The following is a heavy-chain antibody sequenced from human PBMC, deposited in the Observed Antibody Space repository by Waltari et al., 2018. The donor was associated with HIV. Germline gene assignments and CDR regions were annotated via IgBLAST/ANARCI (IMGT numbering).Heavy chain of an antibody. CDR2: INLNSGDT. D-gene: IGHD3-22*01. J-gene: IGHJ4*01. CDR3: ARDSYYYDSSGFFPDF. Sequence: QVQLVQSGAEVKKPGASVKVSCKASGYTFTAYYMHWVRQAPGQGLEWMGRINLNSGDTNYGQKFQGRVTMTRDTSISTAYMELSRLRSDDTVVYYCARDSYYYDSSGFFPDFWGHGTLVTVSS. CDR1: GYTFTAYY. V-gene: IGHV1-2*05.